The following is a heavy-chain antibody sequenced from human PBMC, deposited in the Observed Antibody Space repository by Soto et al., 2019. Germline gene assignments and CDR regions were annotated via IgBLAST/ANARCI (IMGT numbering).Heavy chain of an antibody. D-gene: IGHD3-10*01. Sequence: QLLQSGGGLVQPGGSLTLSCAASGFTFGTTDMSWVRRAPGEGREWVSTIDGSGGITYYQDSVKGRFTISRDNSRNTVYLQMNSLRGDDTALYYCVKNSGWFNTWGQGALVTVSS. CDR2: IDGSGGIT. CDR1: GFTFGTTD. J-gene: IGHJ5*02. V-gene: IGHV3-23*05. CDR3: VKNSGWFNT.